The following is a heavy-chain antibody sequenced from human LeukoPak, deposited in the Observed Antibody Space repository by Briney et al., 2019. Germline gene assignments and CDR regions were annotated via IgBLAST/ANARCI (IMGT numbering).Heavy chain of an antibody. D-gene: IGHD3-10*01. V-gene: IGHV4-59*08. J-gene: IGHJ4*02. CDR2: IYYSWCT. Sequence: PSETLSLTCTVSGGSISSYYWSWIRQPPGKGLEWIGYIYYSWCTNYNPSLKSRVTISVDKTKNQFSLKLSSVTAADTAVYYCSSLYGSGSDYWGQGTLVSVCS. CDR3: SSLYGSGSDY. CDR1: GGSISSYY.